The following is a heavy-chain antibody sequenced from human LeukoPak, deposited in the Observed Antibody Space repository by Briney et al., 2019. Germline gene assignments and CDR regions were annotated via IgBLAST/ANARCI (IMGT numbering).Heavy chain of an antibody. CDR2: IYCSRST. CDR3: ARVVIPIYATTPYYFDY. J-gene: IGHJ4*02. D-gene: IGHD5-24*01. V-gene: IGHV4-59*01. Sequence: PSETLSLTCTVSGGSICSYYWSWLRQPPGKGLEWIGYIYCSRSTNDNPFLMSRVIISVDTYNNQFSLKLSSVTAADTDVYYCARVVIPIYATTPYYFDYWGQGTQVTVSS. CDR1: GGSICSYY.